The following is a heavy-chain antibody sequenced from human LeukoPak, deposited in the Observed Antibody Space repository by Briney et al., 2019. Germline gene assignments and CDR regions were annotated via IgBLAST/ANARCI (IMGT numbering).Heavy chain of an antibody. D-gene: IGHD6-19*01. CDR2: INWNGGST. J-gene: IGHJ4*02. V-gene: IGHV3-20*04. CDR3: ARVRGFELAVAGTAFDY. CDR1: GFTFDDYG. Sequence: PGGSLSLSCAASGFTFDDYGMSWVRQAPGKGLEWVSGINWNGGSTGYADSVKGRFTISRDNAKNSLYLQMNSLRAEDTALYYCARVRGFELAVAGTAFDYWGQGTLVTVSS.